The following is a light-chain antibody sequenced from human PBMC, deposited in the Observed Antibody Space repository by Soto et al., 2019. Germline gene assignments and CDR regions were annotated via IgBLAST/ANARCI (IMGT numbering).Light chain of an antibody. J-gene: IGKJ5*01. CDR1: QSVTSN. CDR3: QQYNNWHPIT. CDR2: RAS. V-gene: IGKV3-15*01. Sequence: EIVMTQSPATLCVSPGERVTLDCRASQSVTSNLAWYQHKPGQSPRLLIYRASARATGVPDRFSGSGSGTEFTLTLSSLQSEDFAFYYCQQYNNWHPITFGQGTRLEIK.